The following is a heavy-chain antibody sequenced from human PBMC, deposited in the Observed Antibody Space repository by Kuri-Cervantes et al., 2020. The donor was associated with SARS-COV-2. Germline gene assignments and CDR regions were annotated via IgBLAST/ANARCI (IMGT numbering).Heavy chain of an antibody. D-gene: IGHD1-26*01. CDR3: ARSQGEWDLLVPIAY. CDR2: IDDSGVNT. CDR1: RFTFRNYA. Sequence: LSLTCAASRFTFRNYALNWVRQAPGRGLKWVSIIDDSGVNTYYADSVKGRFTISRDNSKNTLYLQMNNLRADDTAVYYCARSQGEWDLLVPIAYWGRGTLVTVSS. V-gene: IGHV3-23*01. J-gene: IGHJ4*02.